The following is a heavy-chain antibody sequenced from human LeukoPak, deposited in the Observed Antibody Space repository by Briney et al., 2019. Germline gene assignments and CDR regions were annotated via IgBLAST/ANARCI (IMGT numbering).Heavy chain of an antibody. CDR3: ARDPYRGGYGPYYYYYMDV. J-gene: IGHJ6*03. D-gene: IGHD6-25*01. CDR1: GFTFRNYN. CDR2: ITSSSTYI. Sequence: GGSLRLSCAASGFTFRNYNMNWVRQAPGKGLERVSSITSSSTYIYYADSVKGRFTISRDNAENSLYLQMNSLRDEDTAVYYCARDPYRGGYGPYYYYYMDVWGKGTTVTISS. V-gene: IGHV3-21*01.